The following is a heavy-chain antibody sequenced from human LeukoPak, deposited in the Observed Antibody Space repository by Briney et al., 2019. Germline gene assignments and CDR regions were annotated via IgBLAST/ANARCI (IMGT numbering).Heavy chain of an antibody. Sequence: NPGESLKISCRGSGYRFTTSWIAWVRQMPGKGLECMGIIYPGDSDTRYSPSFQGQVTISADKSISTAYLQWSSLKASDTAMYYCARLTGDYAFDIWGQGTMVTVSS. CDR1: GYRFTTSW. CDR3: ARLTGDYAFDI. J-gene: IGHJ3*02. CDR2: IYPGDSDT. D-gene: IGHD7-27*01. V-gene: IGHV5-51*01.